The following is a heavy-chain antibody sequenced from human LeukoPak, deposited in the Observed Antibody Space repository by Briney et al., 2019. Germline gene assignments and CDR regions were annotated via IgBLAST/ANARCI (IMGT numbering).Heavy chain of an antibody. J-gene: IGHJ4*02. Sequence: PGGSLRLSCAASGFRFNDYYMSWIRQAPGKGLVWIGYISSSHSTIYYADSMKGRFTISRDNAENTLYLQMINLRAEDTAVYYCARLYYQLLPYFDYWGQGTLVTVAS. CDR3: ARLYYQLLPYFDY. CDR2: ISSSHSTI. D-gene: IGHD3-10*01. CDR1: GFRFNDYY. V-gene: IGHV3-11*04.